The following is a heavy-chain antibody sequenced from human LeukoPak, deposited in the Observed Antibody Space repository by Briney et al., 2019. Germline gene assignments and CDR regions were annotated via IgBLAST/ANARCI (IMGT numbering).Heavy chain of an antibody. CDR3: ARRGVRGGPGIAADRTEAGDY. CDR2: IYPGDSDT. V-gene: IGHV5-51*01. D-gene: IGHD6-13*01. J-gene: IGHJ4*02. Sequence: RGESLKISCKASGYSFTSYWIGWVRQMPGKGLEWMGIIYPGDSDTRYSPSFQGQVTISADKSISTAYLQWSSLKASDTAMYYCARRGVRGGPGIAADRTEAGDYWGQGTLVTVSS. CDR1: GYSFTSYW.